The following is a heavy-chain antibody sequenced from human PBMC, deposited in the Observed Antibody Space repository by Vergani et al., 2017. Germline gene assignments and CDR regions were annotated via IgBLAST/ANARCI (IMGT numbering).Heavy chain of an antibody. CDR2: INPNSGST. CDR1: GYTFTGYY. J-gene: IGHJ6*03. Sequence: QVQLVQSGAEVKKPGASVKVSCKASGYTFTGYYMHWVRQAPGQGLEGMGWINPNSGSTNYAQKFQGRVTMTRDTSISTAYMELSRLSSDDTAVYYCARGRSGVVPPSYYMDVWGKGTTVTVSS. D-gene: IGHD3-3*01. V-gene: IGHV1-2*02. CDR3: ARGRSGVVPPSYYMDV.